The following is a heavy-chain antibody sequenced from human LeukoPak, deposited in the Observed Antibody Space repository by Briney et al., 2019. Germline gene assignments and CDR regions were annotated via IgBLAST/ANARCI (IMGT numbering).Heavy chain of an antibody. CDR2: ISSGGNTI. V-gene: IGHV3-48*03. CDR3: AREGTAMVSFDY. J-gene: IGHJ4*02. D-gene: IGHD5-18*01. Sequence: GGFLRLSCAASGFTFSSYEMNWVRQAPGKGLEWVSYISSGGNTIYYADSVKGRFTISRDNAKNSLYLRMNSLRSEDTAVYYCAREGTAMVSFDYWGQGTLVTVSS. CDR1: GFTFSSYE.